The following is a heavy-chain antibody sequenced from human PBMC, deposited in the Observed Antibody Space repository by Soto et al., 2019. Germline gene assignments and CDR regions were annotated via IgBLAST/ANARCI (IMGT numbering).Heavy chain of an antibody. CDR1: GYTFTSYY. V-gene: IGHV1-46*01. D-gene: IGHD2-21*02. CDR3: ARGTHLGYGGNSHPANLLFDY. CDR2: INPSGGST. J-gene: IGHJ4*02. Sequence: ASVKVSCKASGYTFTSYYMHWVRQAPGQGLEWMGIINPSGGSTSYAQKFQGRVTMTRDTSTSTVYMELSSLRSEDTAVYYCARGTHLGYGGNSHPANLLFDYWSQGTLVTVAS.